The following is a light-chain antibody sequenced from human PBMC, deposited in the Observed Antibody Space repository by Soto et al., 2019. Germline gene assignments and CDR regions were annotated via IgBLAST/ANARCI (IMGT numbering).Light chain of an antibody. Sequence: EIVLTQSPGTLSLSPGERATLSCRASQSVSSSYLAWYQQKPGQAPRLLIYGASSRATGIPDRFSGSGSGTDFTLTISRLEPEECAVYYCQQYGSSPQTFGQGTKVEIK. CDR3: QQYGSSPQT. J-gene: IGKJ1*01. CDR2: GAS. CDR1: QSVSSSY. V-gene: IGKV3-20*01.